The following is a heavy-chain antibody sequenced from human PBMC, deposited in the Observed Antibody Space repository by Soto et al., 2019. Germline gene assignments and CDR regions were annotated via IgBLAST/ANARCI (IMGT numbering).Heavy chain of an antibody. CDR2: IHHSGST. D-gene: IGHD6-19*01. Sequence: NPSETLSLTCAFSCYFIISGYYWGWIRQPPGKGPEWIAKIHHSGSTDYNPSFSGRVTMSVDTSKNQFSLELRSVTATDTAVYYCARIYHSHSGPPVWGQGTAVTVSS. J-gene: IGHJ6*02. CDR3: ARIYHSHSGPPV. CDR1: CYFIISGYY. V-gene: IGHV4-38-2*01.